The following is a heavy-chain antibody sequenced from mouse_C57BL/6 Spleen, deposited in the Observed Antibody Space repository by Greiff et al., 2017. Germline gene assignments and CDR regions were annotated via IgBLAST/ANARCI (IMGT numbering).Heavy chain of an antibody. CDR3: ARDYYGMWYFDV. D-gene: IGHD1-1*01. CDR2: IYPGDGDT. J-gene: IGHJ1*03. Sequence: QVQLQQSGPELVKPGASVKISCKASGYAFSRSWMNWVKQRPGKGLEWIGRIYPGDGDTNYNGKFKGKATLTADKSSSTAYMQLSSLTSEDSAVYFCARDYYGMWYFDVWGTGTTVTVSS. CDR1: GYAFSRSW. V-gene: IGHV1-82*01.